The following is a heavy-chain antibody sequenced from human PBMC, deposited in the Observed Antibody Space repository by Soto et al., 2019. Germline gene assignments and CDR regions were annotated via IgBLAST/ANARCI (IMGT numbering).Heavy chain of an antibody. Sequence: GGSLRLSCAVSGFSFGTYTVNWVRQAPGMGLEWVSGLSDSVGTTHYAYSVKGRFTISRDKSKNTLYLQMNSLRAEDTAVYYCARDGIGDYSSSCDYWGQGTLVTVSS. CDR3: ARDGIGDYSSSCDY. V-gene: IGHV3-23*01. J-gene: IGHJ4*02. CDR2: LSDSVGTT. CDR1: GFSFGTYT. D-gene: IGHD6-6*01.